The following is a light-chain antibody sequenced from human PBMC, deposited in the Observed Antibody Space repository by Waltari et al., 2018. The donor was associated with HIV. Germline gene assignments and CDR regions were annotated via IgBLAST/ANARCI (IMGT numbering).Light chain of an antibody. J-gene: IGLJ2*01. Sequence: QSALTQPPSASGSPGQSVTISCTGTSSDVGGYNYVSLYQQHPGKAPNLMIYEVSKRPSGVPDRFSGSKSGNTASLTVAGLQAEDEADYYCSSYAGSNNLLFGGGTKLTVL. V-gene: IGLV2-8*01. CDR1: SSDVGGYNY. CDR3: SSYAGSNNLL. CDR2: EVS.